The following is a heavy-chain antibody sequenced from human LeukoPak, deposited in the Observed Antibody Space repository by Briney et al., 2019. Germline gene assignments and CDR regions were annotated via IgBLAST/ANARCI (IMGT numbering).Heavy chain of an antibody. CDR1: GGSFSGYY. D-gene: IGHD2-2*01. V-gene: IGHV4-34*01. CDR2: INHSGST. J-gene: IGHJ5*02. CDR3: ARLVVPAAPPGNCFDP. Sequence: SETLSLTCAVYGGSFSGYYWSWIRQPPGKGLEWIGEINHSGSTNYNPSLKSRVTISVDTSKNQYSLNLSSVTAADTAVYYCARLVVPAAPPGNCFDPWGQGTLVSVSS.